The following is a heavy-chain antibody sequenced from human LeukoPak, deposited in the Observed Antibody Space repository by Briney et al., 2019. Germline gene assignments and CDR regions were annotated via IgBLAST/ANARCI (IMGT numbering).Heavy chain of an antibody. CDR3: AGLTDSSSWPNYYYYGMDV. V-gene: IGHV3-30*04. CDR1: GFTFSSYA. D-gene: IGHD6-13*01. J-gene: IGHJ6*02. Sequence: GGSLRLSCAASGFTFSSYAMHWVRQAPGKGLEWVAVISYDGSNKYYADSVKGRFTISRENSKNTLYLQMNSLRAEDTAVYSCAGLTDSSSWPNYYYYGMDVWGQGTTVTVSS. CDR2: ISYDGSNK.